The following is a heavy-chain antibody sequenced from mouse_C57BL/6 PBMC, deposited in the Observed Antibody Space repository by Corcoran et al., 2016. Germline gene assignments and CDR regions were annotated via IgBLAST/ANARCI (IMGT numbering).Heavy chain of an antibody. J-gene: IGHJ4*01. Sequence: QVQLKQSGAELVRPGASVKLSCKASGYTFTDYYINWVKQRPGQGLEGIARIYPGSGNTYYNEKFKGKATLTAEKSSSTAYMQLSSLTSEDSAVYFCARENSFYAMDYWGQGTSVTVSS. CDR3: ARENSFYAMDY. CDR2: IYPGSGNT. CDR1: GYTFTDYY. V-gene: IGHV1-76*01.